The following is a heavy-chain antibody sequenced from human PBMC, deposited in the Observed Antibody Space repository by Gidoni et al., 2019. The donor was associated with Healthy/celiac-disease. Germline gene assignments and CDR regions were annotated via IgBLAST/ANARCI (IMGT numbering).Heavy chain of an antibody. D-gene: IGHD2-15*01. CDR2: IWYDGSNK. V-gene: IGHV3-33*01. Sequence: QVQLVESGGGVVQPGRSLRLSCAASGFTFSRYGMHWVRQAPGKGLAWVAVIWYDGSNKYYADSVKGRFTISRDNSKNTLYLQMNSLRAEDTAVYYCARDYGYFDYWGQGTLVTVSS. CDR1: GFTFSRYG. CDR3: ARDYGYFDY. J-gene: IGHJ4*02.